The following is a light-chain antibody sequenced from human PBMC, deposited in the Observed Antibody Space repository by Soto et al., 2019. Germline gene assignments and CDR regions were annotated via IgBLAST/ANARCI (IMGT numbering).Light chain of an antibody. V-gene: IGKV1-27*01. CDR3: QKYNSAHSYS. CDR2: GAS. CDR1: QGITNY. Sequence: DVQMTQSPSSLSASVGDRVTLTCRASQGITNYLAWYQQKPGKVPRLLIYGASTLQSGVPSRFSGSGSGTYFPLTIDSLQPEDVATYYCQKYNSAHSYSFGQGTKVEIK. J-gene: IGKJ1*01.